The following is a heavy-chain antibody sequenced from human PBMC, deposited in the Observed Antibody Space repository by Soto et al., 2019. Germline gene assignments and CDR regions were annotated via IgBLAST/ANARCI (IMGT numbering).Heavy chain of an antibody. CDR1: GGSVSNYF. CDR2: IFNRGST. J-gene: IGHJ6*03. CDR3: ARGPETYYMAV. V-gene: IGHV4-59*02. Sequence: QVQLQESGPGLVKSSVTLSLTCRVSGGSVSNYFGSWIRQPPGKGLEWIGYIFNRGSTIYSPSLKSRVTTTLDTSKNQFSLRLGSVTGADTAIYYWARGPETYYMAVWGKGTTVTVSS.